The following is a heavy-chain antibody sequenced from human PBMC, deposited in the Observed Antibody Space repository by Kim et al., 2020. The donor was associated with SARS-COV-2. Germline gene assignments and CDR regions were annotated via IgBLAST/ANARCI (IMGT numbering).Heavy chain of an antibody. CDR1: GFTFSSYS. Sequence: GGSLRLSCAASGFTFSSYSMNWVRQAPGKGLEWVSSISSSSSYIYYADSVKGRFTISRDNAKNSLYLQMNSLRAEDTAVYYCARAFGIYGSGSPVDYWGQGTLVTVSS. V-gene: IGHV3-21*01. D-gene: IGHD3-10*01. CDR3: ARAFGIYGSGSPVDY. CDR2: ISSSSSYI. J-gene: IGHJ4*02.